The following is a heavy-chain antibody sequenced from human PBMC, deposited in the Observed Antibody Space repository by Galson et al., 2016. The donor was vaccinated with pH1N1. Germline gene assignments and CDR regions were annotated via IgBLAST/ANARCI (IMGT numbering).Heavy chain of an antibody. D-gene: IGHD1-26*01. CDR3: ARGNPLWGYSGWY. CDR2: MRPSTGQT. CDR1: GYPFSSHD. V-gene: IGHV1-8*03. J-gene: IGHJ4*02. Sequence: SVKVSCKVSGYPFSSHDINWVRQAPGQGLEWMGWMRPSTGQTGSAQKFQGRVTITGDTSISTAYMELGSLRFDDTAVYYCARGNPLWGYSGWYWGQGTLVTVSS.